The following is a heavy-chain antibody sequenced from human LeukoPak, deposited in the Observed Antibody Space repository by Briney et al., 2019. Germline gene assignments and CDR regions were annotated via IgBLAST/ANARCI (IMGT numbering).Heavy chain of an antibody. D-gene: IGHD3-10*01. CDR2: INPNSGGT. Sequence: GASVKVSCKASGYTFTGYYMHWVRQAPGQGLEWMGWINPNSGGTNYAQKFQGRVTMTRDTSISTAYMELSRLRSEDTAVYYCASLSWYYGSGSYYSDYWGQGTLVTVSS. V-gene: IGHV1-2*02. CDR1: GYTFTGYY. J-gene: IGHJ4*02. CDR3: ASLSWYYGSGSYYSDY.